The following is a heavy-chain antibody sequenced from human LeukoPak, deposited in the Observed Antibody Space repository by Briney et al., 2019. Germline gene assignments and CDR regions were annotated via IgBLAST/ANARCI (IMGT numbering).Heavy chain of an antibody. D-gene: IGHD5-24*01. J-gene: IGHJ6*02. CDR2: IIPIFGIA. CDR1: GGTFSSYA. Sequence: SVKVSCKASGGTFSSYAISWVRQAPGQGLEWMGRIIPIFGIANYAQKFQGRVTITADKSTSTAYMELSSLRSEDTAVYYCARDGYNQSMGVWGQGTTVTVSS. V-gene: IGHV1-69*04. CDR3: ARDGYNQSMGV.